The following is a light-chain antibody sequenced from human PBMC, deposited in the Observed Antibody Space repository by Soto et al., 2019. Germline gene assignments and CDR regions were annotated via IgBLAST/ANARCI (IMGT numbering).Light chain of an antibody. V-gene: IGKV3-20*01. Sequence: DIVLTQSPGTLSLSPGARATLSGRASQSVTSNYLAWYQQKPGQAPRLLIFGASIRATGLPDRFSGSGSGTDFTLTISRLEPEDFAVYHCQQYGSSPTTFGQGTKVDIK. J-gene: IGKJ1*01. CDR1: QSVTSNY. CDR2: GAS. CDR3: QQYGSSPTT.